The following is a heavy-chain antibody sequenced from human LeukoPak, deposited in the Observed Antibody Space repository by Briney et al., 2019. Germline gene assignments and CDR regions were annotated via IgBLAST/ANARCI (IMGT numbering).Heavy chain of an antibody. CDR2: IYQSGST. D-gene: IGHD1-26*01. J-gene: IGHJ4*02. Sequence: SETLSLTCTVSGGSISSGGYYWSWIRQPPGKGLEWIGYIYQSGSTYYNPSLKSRVTISVDKSKNQFSLKLSPVTAADTAVYYCASMGATRSEVPIDYWGQGTLVTVSS. CDR1: GGSISSGGYY. CDR3: ASMGATRSEVPIDY. V-gene: IGHV4-30-2*01.